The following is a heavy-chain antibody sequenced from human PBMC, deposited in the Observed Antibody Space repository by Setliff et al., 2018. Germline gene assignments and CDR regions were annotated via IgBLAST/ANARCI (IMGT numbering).Heavy chain of an antibody. D-gene: IGHD2-2*01. CDR1: GYTFSSYA. Sequence: VASVKVSCKASGYTFSSYAMNWVRQAPGQGLEWMGRINTITGKPTYAQGFTGRFVFSLDTSVSTAYLQISSLKPEDTAVYYCARDLGYCSRTSCHGDWFDPWGQGTLVTVSS. V-gene: IGHV7-4-1*02. J-gene: IGHJ5*02. CDR2: INTITGKP. CDR3: ARDLGYCSRTSCHGDWFDP.